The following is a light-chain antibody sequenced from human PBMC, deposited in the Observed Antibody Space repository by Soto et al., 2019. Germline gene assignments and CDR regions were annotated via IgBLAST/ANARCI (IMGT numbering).Light chain of an antibody. V-gene: IGKV1-39*01. J-gene: IGKJ1*01. Sequence: DIQMTQAPSSLSASVGDRVTITCRASQGIRNDLGWYQQKPGKAPKLLVYAASSLQSGVPSRFSGSGSGTDFTLTMNSLQPEDFATYYCQQGYSTPWTVGQGTKVDIK. CDR2: AAS. CDR1: QGIRND. CDR3: QQGYSTPWT.